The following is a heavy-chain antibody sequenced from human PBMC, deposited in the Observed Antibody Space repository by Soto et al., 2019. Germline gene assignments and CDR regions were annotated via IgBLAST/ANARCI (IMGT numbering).Heavy chain of an antibody. CDR2: ISYDGSNK. J-gene: IGHJ4*02. CDR3: AREGYCSGGSCHHEGDY. CDR1: GFTFSSYA. Sequence: QVQLVESGGGVVQPGRSLRLSCAASGFTFSSYAMHWVRQAPGKGLEWVAVISYDGSNKYYADSVKGRFTISRDNSKNTLYLQMNSLRAEDTAVYYCAREGYCSGGSCHHEGDYWGQGTLVTVSS. V-gene: IGHV3-30-3*01. D-gene: IGHD2-15*01.